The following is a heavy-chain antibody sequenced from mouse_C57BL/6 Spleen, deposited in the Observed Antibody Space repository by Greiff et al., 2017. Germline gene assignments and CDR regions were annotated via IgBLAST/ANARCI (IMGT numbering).Heavy chain of an antibody. Sequence: ESGPGLVKPSQSLSLTCSVTGYSITSGYYWNWIRQFPGNKLEWMGYISYDGSNNYNPSLKNRISITRDTSKNQFFLKLNSVTTEDTATYYCARGGDYYGSNYYFDYWGQGTTLTVSS. CDR1: GYSITSGYY. CDR2: ISYDGSN. J-gene: IGHJ2*01. V-gene: IGHV3-6*01. CDR3: ARGGDYYGSNYYFDY. D-gene: IGHD1-1*01.